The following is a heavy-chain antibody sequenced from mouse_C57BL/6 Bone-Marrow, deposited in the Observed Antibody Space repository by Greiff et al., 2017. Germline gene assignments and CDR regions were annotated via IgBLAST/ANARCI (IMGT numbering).Heavy chain of an antibody. CDR2: IYPGSGST. D-gene: IGHD2-5*01. V-gene: IGHV1-55*01. J-gene: IGHJ1*03. Sequence: QVQLQQPGAELVKPGASVKMSCKASGYTFTSYWITWVKQRPGQGLEWIGDIYPGSGSTKYNEKFKSKATLTVDKSSSTAYMQLSSLTSEDSAVYYCATPYYSNYWYFDVWGTGTTVTVSS. CDR3: ATPYYSNYWYFDV. CDR1: GYTFTSYW.